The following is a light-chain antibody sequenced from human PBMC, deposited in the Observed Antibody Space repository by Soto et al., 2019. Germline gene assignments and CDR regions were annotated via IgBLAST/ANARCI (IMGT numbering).Light chain of an antibody. Sequence: EXASTHSPGTLSLSPGQRPTLSCSASQSVSSSYLAGYQQKPGQAPRLLIYGASSRATGIPERFSGSGSGTDFTLTISRLEPEDFAVYYCQQYGSTLITFGQGTRLEI. CDR2: GAS. CDR3: QQYGSTLIT. J-gene: IGKJ5*01. CDR1: QSVSSSY. V-gene: IGKV3-20*01.